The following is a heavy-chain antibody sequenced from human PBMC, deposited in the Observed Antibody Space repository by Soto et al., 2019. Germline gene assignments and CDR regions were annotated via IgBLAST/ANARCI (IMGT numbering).Heavy chain of an antibody. J-gene: IGHJ4*02. V-gene: IGHV4-31*03. CDR2: IYYSGST. CDR3: ARAAVPAAGDYFDY. D-gene: IGHD2-2*01. CDR1: GGSISSGGYY. Sequence: SETLSLTCTVSGGSISSGGYYWSWIRQHPGKGLEWIGYIYYSGSTYYNPSLKSRVTISVDTSKNQFSLKLSSVTAADTAVYYCARAAVPAAGDYFDYWGQGTLVTVSS.